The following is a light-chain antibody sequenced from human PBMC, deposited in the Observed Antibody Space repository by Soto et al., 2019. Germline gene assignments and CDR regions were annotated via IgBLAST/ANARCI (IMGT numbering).Light chain of an antibody. CDR3: QQYNHRPT. V-gene: IGKV3-15*01. CDR1: QSISDT. CDR2: GAS. Sequence: EIVLPQSPGTLSLSPGERATLSCRASQSISDTLAWYPQKPGQAPRLLIHGASTRATGFPARFSGSGSGTEFTLTISSLQSEDFAVYYCQQYNHRPTFGQGTRVEIK. J-gene: IGKJ1*01.